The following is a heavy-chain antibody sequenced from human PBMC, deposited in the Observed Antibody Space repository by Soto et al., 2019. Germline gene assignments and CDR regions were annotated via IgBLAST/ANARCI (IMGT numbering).Heavy chain of an antibody. CDR2: IYYSGST. V-gene: IGHV4-61*01. CDR1: GGSVSSGSNY. CDR3: ARLNPRRYFDY. Sequence: SETLSLTCTVSGGSVSSGSNYWSWIRQPPGKGLEWIGYIYYSGSTNYNPSLLSRVTISVDTSKNQFSLKLSSVTAADTAVYYCARLNPRRYFDYWGQGTLVTVSS. J-gene: IGHJ4*02.